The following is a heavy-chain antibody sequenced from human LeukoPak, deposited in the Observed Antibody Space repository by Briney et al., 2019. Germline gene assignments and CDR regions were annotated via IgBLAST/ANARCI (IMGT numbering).Heavy chain of an antibody. CDR2: IRYDGSKK. D-gene: IGHD3-10*01. CDR1: GFTFSTYG. V-gene: IGHV3-30*02. J-gene: IGHJ4*02. Sequence: PGRSLRLSCAASGFTFSTYGMHWVRQAAGKGPEWVAFIRYDGSKKTYADSVKGRFTISRDNSKNTLYLQMNILRAEDTAVYYCAQDPGGEVLPDYWGQGTLVTVSS. CDR3: AQDPGGEVLPDY.